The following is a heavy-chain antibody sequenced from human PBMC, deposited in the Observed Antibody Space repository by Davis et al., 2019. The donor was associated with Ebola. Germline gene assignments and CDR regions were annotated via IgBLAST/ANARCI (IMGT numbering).Heavy chain of an antibody. CDR2: IYTSGST. J-gene: IGHJ5*02. V-gene: IGHV4-61*09. CDR1: GGSISSGSYY. CDR3: ARAIYGWFDP. D-gene: IGHD4-17*01. Sequence: PSETLSLTCTVSGGSISSGSYYWSWIRQPAGKGLEWIGHIYTSGSTNSNPSLKSRVTISVDTSKNQFSLKLSSVTAADTAVYYCARAIYGWFDPWGQGTLVTVSS.